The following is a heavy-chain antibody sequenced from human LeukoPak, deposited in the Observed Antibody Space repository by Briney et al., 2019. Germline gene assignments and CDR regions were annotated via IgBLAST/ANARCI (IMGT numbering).Heavy chain of an antibody. CDR2: TYYSGGT. V-gene: IGHV4-59*01. Sequence: SETLSLTCTVSGGSISSYYWSWIQQSPGKGLEWIGYTYYSGGTNYSPSLKSRVTISVDTSKNQFSLKLTSVTAADTAVYYCARGGTAFDYWGQGTLVTVSS. CDR1: GGSISSYY. CDR3: ARGGTAFDY. J-gene: IGHJ4*02. D-gene: IGHD3-16*01.